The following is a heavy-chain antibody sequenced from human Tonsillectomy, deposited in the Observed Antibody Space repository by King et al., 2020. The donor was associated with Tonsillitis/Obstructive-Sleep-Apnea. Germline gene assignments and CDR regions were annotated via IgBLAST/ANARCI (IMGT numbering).Heavy chain of an antibody. V-gene: IGHV3-43*02. D-gene: IGHD5-12*01. J-gene: IGHJ6*03. CDR1: GFTFEDYA. Sequence: QLVQSGGGVVQPGGSLRLSCAASGFTFEDYAMHWFRQAPGKGLEGVSLISGDGGKIFYADSLKGRFTISRDNSKNSLYLQMNSLRTEDTALYYCAKVGREVATTYYFYYYMDVWGKGTTVTVSS. CDR2: ISGDGGKI. CDR3: AKVGREVATTYYFYYYMDV.